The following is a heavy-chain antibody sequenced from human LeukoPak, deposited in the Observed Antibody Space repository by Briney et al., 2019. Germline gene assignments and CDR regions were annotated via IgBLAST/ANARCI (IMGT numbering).Heavy chain of an antibody. CDR2: ISGSGGST. CDR1: GFTFSSYA. CDR3: AKDGSSGWYPSFDY. Sequence: GRSLRLSCAASGFTFSSYAMSWVRQAPGKGLEWVSAISGSGGSTYYADSVKGRFTISRDNSKNTLYLQMNSLRAEDTAVYYCAKDGSSGWYPSFDYWGQGTLVTVSS. V-gene: IGHV3-23*01. D-gene: IGHD6-19*01. J-gene: IGHJ4*02.